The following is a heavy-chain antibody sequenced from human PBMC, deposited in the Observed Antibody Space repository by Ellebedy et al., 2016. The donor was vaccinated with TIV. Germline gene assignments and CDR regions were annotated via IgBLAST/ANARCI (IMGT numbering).Heavy chain of an antibody. J-gene: IGHJ6*02. V-gene: IGHV3-74*03. Sequence: GESLKISXAASGFTFSSYWMHWVRQAPGKGLVWVSRINSDGSDTKYADSVKGRFTISRDNAKNTLYLQMNSLGAEDTAVYYCVRWDYYDSSGIYYYGIDVWGQGTTVTVSS. CDR2: INSDGSDT. CDR3: VRWDYYDSSGIYYYGIDV. CDR1: GFTFSSYW. D-gene: IGHD3-22*01.